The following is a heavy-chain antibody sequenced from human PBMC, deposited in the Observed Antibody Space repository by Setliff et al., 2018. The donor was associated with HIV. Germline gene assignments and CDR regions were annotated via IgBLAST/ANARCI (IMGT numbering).Heavy chain of an antibody. J-gene: IGHJ4*02. V-gene: IGHV3-48*03. CDR2: ISSSGSSI. Sequence: GGSLRLSCAGSGYSFSSYEMNWVRQGPGKGLEWDSYISSSGSSIYYADSVKGRFTISRDNAKNSLYLQMNSLRAEDTAVYYCARGPYTIDYWGQGTLVTVSS. CDR3: ARGPYTIDY. D-gene: IGHD3-16*01. CDR1: GYSFSSYE.